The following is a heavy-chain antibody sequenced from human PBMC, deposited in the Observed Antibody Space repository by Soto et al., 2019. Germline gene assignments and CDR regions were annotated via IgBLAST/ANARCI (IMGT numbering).Heavy chain of an antibody. V-gene: IGHV1-69*13. J-gene: IGHJ6*02. Sequence: SVKVSCKASGGTFSSYAISWVRQAPGQGLEWMGGIIPIFGTANYAQKFQGRVTITADESTSTAYMELSSLRSEDTAVYYCARDREREHLVPQNDCYYGMDVWGQGTTVTVS. CDR2: IIPIFGTA. CDR3: ARDREREHLVPQNDCYYGMDV. CDR1: GGTFSSYA. D-gene: IGHD6-13*01.